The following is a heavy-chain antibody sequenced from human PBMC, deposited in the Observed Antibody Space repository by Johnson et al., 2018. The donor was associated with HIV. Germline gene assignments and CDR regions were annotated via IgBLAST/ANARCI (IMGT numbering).Heavy chain of an antibody. CDR1: RFTFSDYY. V-gene: IGHV3-11*04. D-gene: IGHD6-6*01. CDR2: ISSSGSTI. J-gene: IGHJ3*02. CDR3: ARDFSSSSNAFDI. Sequence: QVQLVESGGGLVQPGGSLRLSCAASRFTFSDYYMSWIRQTPGKGLEWVSYISSSGSTIYYADSVKGRFTISRDNAKNSLYLQMNSLRAEDTAVYYCARDFSSSSNAFDIWGQGTMVTVSS.